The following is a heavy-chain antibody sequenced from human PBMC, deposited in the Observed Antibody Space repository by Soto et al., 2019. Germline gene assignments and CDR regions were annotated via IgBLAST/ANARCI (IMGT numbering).Heavy chain of an antibody. V-gene: IGHV1-58*02. J-gene: IGHJ4*02. Sequence: SVKVSSKASGFTFTSSAMQWVRQARGQRLEWIGWIVVVSCNTNYAQKFQERVTITRDMSTSTAYMELSSLRSEDTAVYYCAADLGVIAVAGNFDYWRQGTLVTVSS. CDR2: IVVVSCNT. D-gene: IGHD6-19*01. CDR1: GFTFTSSA. CDR3: AADLGVIAVAGNFDY.